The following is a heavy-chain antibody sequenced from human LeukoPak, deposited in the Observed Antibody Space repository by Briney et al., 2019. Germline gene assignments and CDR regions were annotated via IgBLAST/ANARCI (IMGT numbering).Heavy chain of an antibody. V-gene: IGHV1-18*01. D-gene: IGHD6-13*01. J-gene: IGHJ5*02. CDR2: ISAYNGNT. Sequence: GASVKVSCKASGYTFTGYGISWVRQAPGQGLEWMGWISAYNGNTNYAQKLQGRVTMTTDTSTSTAYMELRSLRSDDTAVYYCARKYSSSWYVWNDWFDPWGQGTLVTVSS. CDR1: GYTFTGYG. CDR3: ARKYSSSWYVWNDWFDP.